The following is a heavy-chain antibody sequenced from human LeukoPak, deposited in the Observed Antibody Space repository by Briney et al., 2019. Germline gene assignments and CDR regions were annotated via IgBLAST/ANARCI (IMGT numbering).Heavy chain of an antibody. CDR1: GFTFSGYW. D-gene: IGHD4-23*01. CDR2: IWFDGSNK. J-gene: IGHJ4*02. V-gene: IGHV3-33*08. Sequence: GGSLRLSCAASGFTFSGYWMHWVRQAPGKGLEWVALIWFDGSNKYYADSVKGRFTISRDNSNNTLYLQMNSLRVEDTAVYYCARQTTVATDCWGQGTLVTVSS. CDR3: ARQTTVATDC.